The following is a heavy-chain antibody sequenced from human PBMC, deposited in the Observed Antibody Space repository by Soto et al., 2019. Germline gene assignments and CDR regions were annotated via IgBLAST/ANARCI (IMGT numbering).Heavy chain of an antibody. Sequence: TSETLSLTCTVSGGSISPYYWSWIRQPPGKGLEWIGYIYYSGSTNYNPSLKSRVTISVDTSKNQFSLKLSSVTAADTAVYYCARLSSSTSPISSWGQGTLVTVSS. J-gene: IGHJ5*02. CDR1: GGSISPYY. CDR3: ARLSSSTSPISS. V-gene: IGHV4-59*08. CDR2: IYYSGST. D-gene: IGHD2-2*01.